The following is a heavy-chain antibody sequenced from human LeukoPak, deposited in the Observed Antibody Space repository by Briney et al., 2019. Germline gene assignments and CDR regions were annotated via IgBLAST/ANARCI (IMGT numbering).Heavy chain of an antibody. CDR1: GFTFKIYW. Sequence: GGSLRLSCAVSGFTFKIYWMHWVRQAPGTGLEWVSRINPEATTTTYADSVKGRFTISRDNAKNSLYLQMNSLRAEDTAVYYCARDIVSGIVVVPAAIGTWFDPWGQGTLVTVSS. J-gene: IGHJ5*02. CDR3: ARDIVSGIVVVPAAIGTWFDP. D-gene: IGHD2-2*02. CDR2: INPEATTT. V-gene: IGHV3-74*01.